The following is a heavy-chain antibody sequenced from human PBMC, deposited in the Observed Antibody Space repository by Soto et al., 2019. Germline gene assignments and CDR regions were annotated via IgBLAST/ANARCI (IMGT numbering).Heavy chain of an antibody. D-gene: IGHD6-13*01. CDR2: IYYTGGT. CDR3: ASGTLSTIAGPDS. V-gene: IGHV4-59*01. J-gene: IGHJ4*02. CDR1: SVPSRGYY. Sequence: SEMLSHKCNVSSVPSRGYYWNWIRKHPGKTLEWIGSIYYTGGTNYNPSLKSRVTISVDTSKNHFSLKFNSLTAADTAVYYCASGTLSTIAGPDSWGQVTLVTVSS.